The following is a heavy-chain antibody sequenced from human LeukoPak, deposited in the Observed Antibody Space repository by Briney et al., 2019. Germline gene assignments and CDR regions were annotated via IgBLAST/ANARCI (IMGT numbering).Heavy chain of an antibody. Sequence: SQTLSLTCTVSGGSISSSSYYWGWIRQPPGKGLEWIGSIYYSGSTYYNPSLKSRVTISVDTSKNQFSLKLSSVTAADTAVYYCARVDGASGYSYGSTGGYFDYWGQGTLVTVSS. CDR3: ARVDGASGYSYGSTGGYFDY. V-gene: IGHV4-39*07. D-gene: IGHD5-18*01. CDR1: GGSISSSSYY. J-gene: IGHJ4*02. CDR2: IYYSGST.